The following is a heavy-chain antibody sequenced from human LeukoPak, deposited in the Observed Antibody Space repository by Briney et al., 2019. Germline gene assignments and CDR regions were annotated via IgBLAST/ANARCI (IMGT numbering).Heavy chain of an antibody. CDR2: ISWNSGSI. Sequence: PGGSLRLSCAASGFTFDDYAMHWVRQAPGKGLEWVSGISWNSGSIGYADSVKGRFTISRDNAKNSLYLQMNSLRAEDTALYYCAKDISGSHNYWYFDLRGRGTLVTVSS. V-gene: IGHV3-9*01. CDR1: GFTFDDYA. J-gene: IGHJ2*01. D-gene: IGHD1-26*01. CDR3: AKDISGSHNYWYFDL.